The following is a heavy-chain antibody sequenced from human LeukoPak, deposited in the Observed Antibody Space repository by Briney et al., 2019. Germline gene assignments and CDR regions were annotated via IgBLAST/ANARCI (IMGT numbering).Heavy chain of an antibody. J-gene: IGHJ3*02. D-gene: IGHD1-26*01. CDR1: GGSISSYY. V-gene: IGHV4-59*01. Sequence: SETLSLTCTVSGGSISSYYWSWIRQPPGKGLEWIGYIYYSGSTNYNPSLKSRATISVDTSKNQFSLKLSSVAAADTAVYYCSRGSYSLAFDIWGQGTMVTVSS. CDR2: IYYSGST. CDR3: SRGSYSLAFDI.